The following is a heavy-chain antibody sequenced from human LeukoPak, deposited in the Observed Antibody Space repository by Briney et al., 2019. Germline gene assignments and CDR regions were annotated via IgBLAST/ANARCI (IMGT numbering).Heavy chain of an antibody. D-gene: IGHD3-22*01. V-gene: IGHV1-18*01. CDR3: VRDVGSTVAVLFVT. CDR2: ISAYNGNT. CDR1: GYTLTSYV. J-gene: IGHJ5*02. Sequence: ASVKVSCKPSGYTLTSYVISWVRQAPGQGREWMGWISAYNGNTNYAQKLQGRVTMTTDTPTSTAYMYLRSLRSDDTAGHFCVRDVGSTVAVLFVTCGQGTLVTVSS.